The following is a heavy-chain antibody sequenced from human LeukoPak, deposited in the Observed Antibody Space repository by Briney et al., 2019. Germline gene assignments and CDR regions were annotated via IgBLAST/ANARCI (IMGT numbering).Heavy chain of an antibody. CDR1: GFTFSSYA. CDR2: IYSGGST. D-gene: IGHD6-13*01. CDR3: ATAAGSHYGMDV. J-gene: IGHJ6*02. Sequence: GGSLRLSCAASGFTFSSYAMSWVRQAPGKGLEWVSVIYSGGSTYYADSVKGRFTISRDNSKNTLYLQMDSLRAEDTAVYYCATAAGSHYGMDVWGQGTTVTVSS. V-gene: IGHV3-66*01.